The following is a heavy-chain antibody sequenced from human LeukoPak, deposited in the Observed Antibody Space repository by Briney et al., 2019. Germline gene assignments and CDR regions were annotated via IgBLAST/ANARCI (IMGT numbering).Heavy chain of an antibody. CDR3: AKDWDYYDSVDY. Sequence: SGRSLRLSCAASGFTFSSYGMHWVRQAPSKGLEWVAVISYDGSNKYYADSVKGRFTISRDNSKNTLYLQMNSLRAEDTAVYYCAKDWDYYDSVDYWGQGTLVTVSS. CDR1: GFTFSSYG. CDR2: ISYDGSNK. J-gene: IGHJ4*02. V-gene: IGHV3-30*18. D-gene: IGHD3-22*01.